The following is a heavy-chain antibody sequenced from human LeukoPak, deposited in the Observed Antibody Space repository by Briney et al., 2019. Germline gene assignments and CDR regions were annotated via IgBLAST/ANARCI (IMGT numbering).Heavy chain of an antibody. V-gene: IGHV6-1*01. CDR1: GDSVSSNSAA. J-gene: IGHJ4*02. CDR3: ARSTGPIDY. Sequence: SQTLSLTCAISGDSVSSNSAAWNWIRQSPSRGLEWLGRTYYRSKWYTYYAVSVKSRISINRDTSKNQISLQLNSVTPDDTAVYYCARSTGPIDYWGQGTPVTVSS. CDR2: TYYRSKWYT. D-gene: IGHD1-1*01.